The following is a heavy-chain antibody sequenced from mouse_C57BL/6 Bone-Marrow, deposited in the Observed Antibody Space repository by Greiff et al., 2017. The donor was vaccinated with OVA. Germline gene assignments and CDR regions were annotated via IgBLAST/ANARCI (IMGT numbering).Heavy chain of an antibody. CDR1: GFNINDDY. J-gene: IGHJ2*01. D-gene: IGHD6-1*01. CDR2: IDPENGDT. V-gene: IGHV14-4*01. CDR3: TSSCNFDY. Sequence: VQLQQSGAELVRPGASVKLSCTASGFNINDDYMHWVKQRPEQGLEWIGWIDPENGDTEYASKFQGKATITADTSSNTAYLLLSSLTSEDTAVYYCTSSCNFDYWGQGTTLTVSS.